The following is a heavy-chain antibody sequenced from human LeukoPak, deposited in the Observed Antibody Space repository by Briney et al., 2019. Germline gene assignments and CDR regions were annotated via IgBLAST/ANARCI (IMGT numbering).Heavy chain of an antibody. D-gene: IGHD3-22*01. Sequence: SETLSLTCTVSGGSISSSSYYWGWIRQPPGKGLEWIGSIYYSGSTYYNPSLKSRVTISVDTSKNQFSLKLSSVTAADTAVYYCAGERYYYDSSGYSDHYYYYYMDVWGKGTTVTVSS. V-gene: IGHV4-39*07. CDR1: GGSISSSSYY. J-gene: IGHJ6*03. CDR2: IYYSGST. CDR3: AGERYYYDSSGYSDHYYYYYMDV.